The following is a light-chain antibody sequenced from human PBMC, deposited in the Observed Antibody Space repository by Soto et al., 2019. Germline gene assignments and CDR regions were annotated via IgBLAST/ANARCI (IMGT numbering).Light chain of an antibody. CDR2: GAS. CDR1: QSVSSSY. J-gene: IGKJ5*01. CDR3: QQYVSSPPSIT. V-gene: IGKV3-20*01. Sequence: ELVLTQSPATLSLSPGERATLSCRASQSVSSSYLAWYQQKPGQAPRLLIYGASSRATGLPDRFSGSGSGTDFTLTISRLEPEDFAVYYCQQYVSSPPSITFGQGTRLEIK.